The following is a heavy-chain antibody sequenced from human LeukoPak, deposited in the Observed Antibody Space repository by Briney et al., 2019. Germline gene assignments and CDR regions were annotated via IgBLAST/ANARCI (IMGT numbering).Heavy chain of an antibody. V-gene: IGHV5-51*01. Sequence: GESLKISCKGSGYSFSSYWIAWVRQMPGKGLEWMGIIYPGDSDTRYSPSFQAQVTISADKSISTAYLQWSSLKASDTAMYYCARRRLSGSYEAETDYWGQGTLVTVSS. CDR3: ARRRLSGSYEAETDY. D-gene: IGHD1-26*01. CDR2: IYPGDSDT. CDR1: GYSFSSYW. J-gene: IGHJ4*02.